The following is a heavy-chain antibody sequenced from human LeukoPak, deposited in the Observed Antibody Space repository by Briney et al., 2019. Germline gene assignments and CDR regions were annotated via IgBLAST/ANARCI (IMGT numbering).Heavy chain of an antibody. Sequence: SETLSLTCAVYGGSFSGYYWSWIRQPPGKGLEWIGEINHSGSTNYNPSLKSRVTISVDTSKNQFSLKLSSVTAADTAVYYCARGEDCSGGGCYGWDYWGQGTLVTVSS. CDR2: INHSGST. D-gene: IGHD2-15*01. J-gene: IGHJ4*02. CDR1: GGSFSGYY. V-gene: IGHV4-34*01. CDR3: ARGEDCSGGGCYGWDY.